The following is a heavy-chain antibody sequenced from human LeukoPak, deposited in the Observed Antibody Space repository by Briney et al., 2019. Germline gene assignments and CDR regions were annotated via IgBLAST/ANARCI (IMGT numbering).Heavy chain of an antibody. V-gene: IGHV3-23*01. Sequence: GGSLRLSCAASGFTFSVYAMNWVRQAPGKGLEWVSCITGSGDSTYFADSVKGRFTISRDNSKNTLYLQMNSLRAEDTAIYYCAKSPAVIVVATSYFFDSWGQGTLVTVSS. CDR3: AKSPAVIVVATSYFFDS. J-gene: IGHJ4*02. CDR2: ITGSGDST. CDR1: GFTFSVYA. D-gene: IGHD2-21*02.